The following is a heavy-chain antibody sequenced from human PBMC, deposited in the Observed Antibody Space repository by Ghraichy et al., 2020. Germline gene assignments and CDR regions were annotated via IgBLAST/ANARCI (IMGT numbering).Heavy chain of an antibody. CDR3: ARDPTYYYDSSGYYPSDY. Sequence: GGSLRLSCAASGFTFSSYAMSWVRQAPGKGLEWVSAISGSGGSTYYADSVKGRFTISRDNSKNTLYLQMNSLRAEDTAVYYCARDPTYYYDSSGYYPSDYWGQGTLVTVSS. CDR1: GFTFSSYA. CDR2: ISGSGGST. D-gene: IGHD3-22*01. J-gene: IGHJ4*02. V-gene: IGHV3-23*01.